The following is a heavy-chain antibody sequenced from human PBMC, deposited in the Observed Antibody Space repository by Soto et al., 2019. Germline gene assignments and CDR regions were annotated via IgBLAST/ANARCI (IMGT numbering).Heavy chain of an antibody. CDR1: GYTFTGYY. V-gene: IGHV1-2*02. J-gene: IGHJ4*02. Sequence: ASVNVSCKPSGYTFTGYYIHWVRQAPGQGLEWMGWINPNSGATNYALKFQGRVTMTRDTSISAAYMELNSLTSDDTAVYHCVRDYYHVSGSYYDIPLDYWGQGTLVTVSS. D-gene: IGHD3-10*01. CDR2: INPNSGAT. CDR3: VRDYYHVSGSYYDIPLDY.